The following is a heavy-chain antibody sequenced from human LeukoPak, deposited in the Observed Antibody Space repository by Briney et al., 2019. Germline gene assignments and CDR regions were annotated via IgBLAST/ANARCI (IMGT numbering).Heavy chain of an antibody. V-gene: IGHV3-7*01. D-gene: IGHD6-13*01. Sequence: GGSLRLSCAGSQFTFSSYWMSWVRQAPGKGLEWVANIKQDGGEKFYVESVKGRFTIPRDNAKNSLYLQMNSLRAEDTAVYYRRSAGNTFDIWGQGTMVTVSS. J-gene: IGHJ3*02. CDR3: RSAGNTFDI. CDR2: IKQDGGEK. CDR1: QFTFSSYW.